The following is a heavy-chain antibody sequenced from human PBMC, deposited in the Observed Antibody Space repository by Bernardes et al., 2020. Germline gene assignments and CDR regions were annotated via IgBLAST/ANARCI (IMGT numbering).Heavy chain of an antibody. V-gene: IGHV4-34*01. J-gene: IGHJ5*02. Sequence: SEPLSLTCAVYGGSFSGYYWSWIRQPPGKGLEWIGEINHSGSTNYNPSLKSRVTISVDTSKNQFSLKLSSVTAADTAVYYCARRAVVVAATLGWFDPWGQGTLVTVSS. D-gene: IGHD2-15*01. CDR1: GGSFSGYY. CDR3: ARRAVVVAATLGWFDP. CDR2: INHSGST.